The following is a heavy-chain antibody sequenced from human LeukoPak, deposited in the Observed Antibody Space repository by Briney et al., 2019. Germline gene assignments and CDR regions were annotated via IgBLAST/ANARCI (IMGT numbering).Heavy chain of an antibody. CDR3: AKSGGYGLIDY. J-gene: IGHJ4*02. Sequence: PSETLSLTCAVSGASVSGSNYYWGWIRQPPGKGLEWVGNIYSSGSTYYNASLQSRVTISIDTSKNQFSLRLNSVTAADTAMYYCAKSGGYGLIDYWGQGTRVTVSS. D-gene: IGHD1-26*01. CDR2: IYSSGST. V-gene: IGHV4-39*01. CDR1: GASVSGSNYY.